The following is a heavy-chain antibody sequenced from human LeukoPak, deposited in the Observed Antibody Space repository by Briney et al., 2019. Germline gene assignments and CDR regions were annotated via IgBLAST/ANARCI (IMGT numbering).Heavy chain of an antibody. CDR3: VKDLSGSYSFDY. D-gene: IGHD1-26*01. Sequence: GGPLRLSCSASGFLFPLYGIHWVRHAPGKGLEYVSAISSKEGSTYYADSVKARFTISRDNSKNTLYLQMSSLKAEDTAVYYCVKDLSGSYSFDYWGQGNLVTVSS. CDR1: GFLFPLYG. J-gene: IGHJ4*02. CDR2: ISSKEGST. V-gene: IGHV3-64D*06.